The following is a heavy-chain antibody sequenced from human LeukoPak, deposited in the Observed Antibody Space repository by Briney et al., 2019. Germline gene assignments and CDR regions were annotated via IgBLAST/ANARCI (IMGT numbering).Heavy chain of an antibody. CDR2: IIPIFGTA. CDR1: GGTFSSYA. V-gene: IGHV1-69*13. CDR3: ARERIAARGALDV. Sequence: ASVKVSCKASGGTFSSYAISWVRQAPGQGLEWMGGIIPIFGTANYAQKFQGRVTITADESTSTAYMELSSLRSEDTAVYYCARERIAARGALDVWGQGTMVTVSS. J-gene: IGHJ3*01. D-gene: IGHD6-13*01.